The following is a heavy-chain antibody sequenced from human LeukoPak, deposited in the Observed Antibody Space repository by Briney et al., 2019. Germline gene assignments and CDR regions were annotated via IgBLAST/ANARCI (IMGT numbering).Heavy chain of an antibody. CDR1: GYTFTSYD. J-gene: IGHJ6*02. Sequence: ASVKVSCKASGYTFTSYDINWVRQATGQGLEWMGWMNPNSGNTGYAQKFQGRVTMTRNTSISTAYMELSSLRSEDTAVYYCARGDSPGPDFWSGLRYYYYYYGMDDWGQGTTVTVSS. D-gene: IGHD3-3*01. CDR2: MNPNSGNT. CDR3: ARGDSPGPDFWSGLRYYYYYYGMDD. V-gene: IGHV1-8*01.